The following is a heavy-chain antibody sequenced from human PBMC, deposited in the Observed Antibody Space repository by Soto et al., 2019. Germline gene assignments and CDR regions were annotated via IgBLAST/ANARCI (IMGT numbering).Heavy chain of an antibody. CDR3: APLSVSLSGPYGIHV. Sequence: SETLSLTCSVSGYSVTSSDYYWAWIRQPPGKGLEWIGSMFYSGLTYYNPSLKSRVTLSVDTSKNQFSVRLNSVTAADTAVYYCAPLSVSLSGPYGIHVWGQGPTVTVSS. CDR1: GYSVTSSDYY. V-gene: IGHV4-39*01. J-gene: IGHJ6*02. CDR2: MFYSGLT. D-gene: IGHD2-15*01.